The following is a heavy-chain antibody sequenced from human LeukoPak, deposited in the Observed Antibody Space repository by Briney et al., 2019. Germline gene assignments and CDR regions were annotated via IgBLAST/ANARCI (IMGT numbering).Heavy chain of an antibody. J-gene: IGHJ4*02. CDR1: GGSISSSTYY. Sequence: SETLSLTCTVSGGSISSSTYYWGWIRQPPGKGLEWIGSIYYSGSTQDNPSLKSRVTISADTSKNQISLKLTSVTAADTAVYYCARTTGYSSGWYCFFDYWGQGTPVTVSS. CDR2: IYYSGST. V-gene: IGHV4-39*01. D-gene: IGHD6-19*01. CDR3: ARTTGYSSGWYCFFDY.